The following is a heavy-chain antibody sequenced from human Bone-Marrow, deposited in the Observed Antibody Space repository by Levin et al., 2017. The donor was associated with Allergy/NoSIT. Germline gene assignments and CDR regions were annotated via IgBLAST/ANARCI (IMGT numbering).Heavy chain of an antibody. CDR3: TTERRYYDSSVLYYFDY. V-gene: IGHV3-15*01. CDR2: IKSKTDGGTT. Sequence: GGSLRLSCAASGFTFSNAWMSWVRQAPGKGLEWVGRIKSKTDGGTTDYAAPVKGRFTISRDDSKNTLYLQMNSLKTEDTAVYYCTTERRYYDSSVLYYFDYWGQGTLVTVSS. J-gene: IGHJ4*02. CDR1: GFTFSNAW. D-gene: IGHD3-22*01.